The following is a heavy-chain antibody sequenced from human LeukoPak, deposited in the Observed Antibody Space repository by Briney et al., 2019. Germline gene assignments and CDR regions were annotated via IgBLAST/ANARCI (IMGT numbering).Heavy chain of an antibody. J-gene: IGHJ3*02. V-gene: IGHV1-2*02. D-gene: IGHD1-26*01. CDR1: GYTFTGYY. CDR2: INPNSGGT. CDR3: AREGRSGSLEKIDAFDI. Sequence: ASVKVSCKASGYTFTGYYMHWVRQAPGQGLEWMGWINPNSGGTNYAQKFQGRVTMTRDTSISTAYMELSRLRSDDTAVYYCAREGRSGSLEKIDAFDIWGQGTMVTVSS.